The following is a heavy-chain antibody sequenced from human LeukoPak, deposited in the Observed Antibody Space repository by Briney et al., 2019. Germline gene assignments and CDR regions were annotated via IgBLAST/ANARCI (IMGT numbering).Heavy chain of an antibody. V-gene: IGHV3-49*04. Sequence: GRSLRLSCTASGFTFGDYAMSWVRQAPGKGLEGVGFIRSKAYGGTTEYATSVKGRFTISRDDSKSIAYLQMNSLKTEDTAVYYCTRSPSGWYNYWGQGTLVTVSS. CDR2: IRSKAYGGTT. J-gene: IGHJ4*02. CDR3: TRSPSGWYNY. CDR1: GFTFGDYA. D-gene: IGHD6-19*01.